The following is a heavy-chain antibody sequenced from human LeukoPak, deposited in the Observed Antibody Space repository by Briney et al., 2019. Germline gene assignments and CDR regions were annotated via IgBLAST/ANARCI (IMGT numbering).Heavy chain of an antibody. Sequence: GGSLRLSCAASGFTVSSNYMSWVRQAPGRGLEWVSLFYSATSTYYADSVKGRFTISRDNSKNTLYLQMNSLRAEDTAVYYCVRGSDYYDYWGQGTLVTVSS. V-gene: IGHV3-66*01. CDR2: FYSATST. D-gene: IGHD3-22*01. CDR3: VRGSDYYDY. J-gene: IGHJ4*02. CDR1: GFTVSSNY.